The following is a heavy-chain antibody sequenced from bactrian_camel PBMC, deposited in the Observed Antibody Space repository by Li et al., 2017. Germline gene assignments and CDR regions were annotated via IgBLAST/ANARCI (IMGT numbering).Heavy chain of an antibody. J-gene: IGHJ4*01. D-gene: IGHD4*01. CDR2: IESDGDT. Sequence: VQLVESGGGAVMAGGSLRLSCAASSVYVKNVDCMAWFRQPPGMEREGVAVIESDGDTTYSDSVKGRFTISRDNAKNTVYQQMNSLKSEDTALYYCATGRDYSDYVLPFNDWGQGTQVTVS. CDR3: ATGRDYSDYVLPFND. V-gene: IGHV3S53*01. CDR1: VYVKNVDC.